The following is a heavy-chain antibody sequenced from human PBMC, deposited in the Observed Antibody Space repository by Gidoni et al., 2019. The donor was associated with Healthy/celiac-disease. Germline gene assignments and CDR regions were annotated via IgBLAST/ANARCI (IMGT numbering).Heavy chain of an antibody. D-gene: IGHD2-2*01. V-gene: IGHV3-23*01. CDR2: ISGSGGST. Sequence: EVQLLESGGGLVQPGGSLRLSCAASGFTFSSYAMSWGRQAPGKGLEWVSAISGSGGSTYYADSVKGRFTISRDNSKNTLYLQMNSLRAEDTAVYYCAKGYCSSTSCYGGQYYYYYGMDVWGQGTTVTVSS. J-gene: IGHJ6*02. CDR1: GFTFSSYA. CDR3: AKGYCSSTSCYGGQYYYYYGMDV.